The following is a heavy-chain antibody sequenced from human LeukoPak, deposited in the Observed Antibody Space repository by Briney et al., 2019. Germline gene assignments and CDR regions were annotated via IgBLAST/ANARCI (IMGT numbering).Heavy chain of an antibody. J-gene: IGHJ6*02. CDR1: GGSISSSSYY. D-gene: IGHD6-13*01. Sequence: PSETLSLTCTVSGGSISSSSYYWGWIRQPPGKGLEWIGSIYYSGTTYYNPSLKSRVTISVDTSKNQFSLKLSSVTAADTAVYYCARGRITAAGYYYYYGMDVWGQGTTVTVSS. CDR2: IYYSGTT. V-gene: IGHV4-39*07. CDR3: ARGRITAAGYYYYYGMDV.